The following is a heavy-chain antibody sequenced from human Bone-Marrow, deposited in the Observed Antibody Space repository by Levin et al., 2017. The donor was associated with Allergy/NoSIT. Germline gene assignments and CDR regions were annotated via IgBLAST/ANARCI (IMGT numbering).Heavy chain of an antibody. CDR1: GYTFTGNG. V-gene: IGHV1-18*01. Sequence: GASVKVSCKAAGYTFTGNGISWIRQAPGQGLEWMAWISCSTGNTNYAQKFQGRVTVTRDTSSTTVSMELRSLRHDDTAVYYCVRDRPSSGSSDFFDHWGQGTLVSVSS. CDR3: VRDRPSSGSSDFFDH. J-gene: IGHJ4*02. D-gene: IGHD1-26*01. CDR2: ISCSTGNT.